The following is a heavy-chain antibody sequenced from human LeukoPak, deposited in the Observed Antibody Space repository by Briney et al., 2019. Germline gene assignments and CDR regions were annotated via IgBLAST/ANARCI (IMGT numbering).Heavy chain of an antibody. CDR2: ISGSGGST. CDR3: AKDPLYDSSGYDY. V-gene: IGHV3-23*01. CDR1: GFTFDDYG. J-gene: IGHJ4*02. D-gene: IGHD3-22*01. Sequence: GGSLRLSCAASGFTFDDYGMSWVRQAPGKGLEWVSAISGSGGSTYYADSVKGRFTISRDNSKNTLYLQMNSLRAEDTAVYYCAKDPLYDSSGYDYWGQGTLVTVSS.